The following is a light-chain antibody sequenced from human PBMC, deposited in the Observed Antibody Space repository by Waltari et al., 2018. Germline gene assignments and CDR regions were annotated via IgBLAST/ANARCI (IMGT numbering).Light chain of an antibody. V-gene: IGKV3-15*01. CDR3: QQYNNWPPWT. Sequence: EIVMTQSPATLSVSPGERVTLSCSASQSVGNNLAWYQQKPGQAPRLLIYVASTRATGIPPRFRGSWSGTEFSLSISSLQSEDFGVYYCQQYNNWPPWTFGQGTRVEIK. J-gene: IGKJ1*01. CDR1: QSVGNN. CDR2: VAS.